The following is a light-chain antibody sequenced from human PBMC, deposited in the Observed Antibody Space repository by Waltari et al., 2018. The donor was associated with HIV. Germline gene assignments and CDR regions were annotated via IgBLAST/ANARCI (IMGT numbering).Light chain of an antibody. CDR1: ALPKKY. CDR3: QSADSSGTYV. V-gene: IGLV3-25*03. CDR2: KDS. Sequence: SYELTQPPSVSVSPGQTARITCSGDALPKKYVYWYQQRPGQAPGLVMYKDSERPSGIPERFSGSSSGTTVTLTISGVQAEDEAAYYCQSADSSGTYVFGTGTKVTVL. J-gene: IGLJ1*01.